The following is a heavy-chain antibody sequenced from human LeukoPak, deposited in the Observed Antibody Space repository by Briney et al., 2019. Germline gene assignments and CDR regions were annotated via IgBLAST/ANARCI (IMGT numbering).Heavy chain of an antibody. D-gene: IGHD6-19*01. Sequence: GGSLRLSRAASGFTLSTYWMSWVRQAPGKGLDWVANIKQDGSQKYYVDSVKGRFTISRDNARNSLYLQMNSLRAEDTAIYYCARETPDSSGWDWGQGTLVTVSS. CDR3: ARETPDSSGWD. CDR1: GFTLSTYW. CDR2: IKQDGSQK. J-gene: IGHJ1*01. V-gene: IGHV3-7*01.